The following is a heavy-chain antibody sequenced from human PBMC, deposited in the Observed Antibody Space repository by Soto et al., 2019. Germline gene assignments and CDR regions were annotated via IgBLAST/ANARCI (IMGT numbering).Heavy chain of an antibody. CDR2: ISSSSSYI. CDR1: GFTFSSYG. D-gene: IGHD3-9*01. CDR3: ARDRYDILTGFGRGYYYYGMDV. J-gene: IGHJ6*02. V-gene: IGHV3-21*01. Sequence: GGSLRLSCAASGFTFSSYGMHWVRQAPGKGLEWVSSISSSSSYIYYADSVKGRFTISRDNAKNSLYLQMNSLRAEDTAVYYCARDRYDILTGFGRGYYYYGMDVWGQGTTVTVSS.